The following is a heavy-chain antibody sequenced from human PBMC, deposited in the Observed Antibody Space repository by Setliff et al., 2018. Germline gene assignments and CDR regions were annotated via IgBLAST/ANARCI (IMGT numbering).Heavy chain of an antibody. CDR3: ASSSGWIPWIQH. D-gene: IGHD3-10*01. CDR1: GFSFSNYY. J-gene: IGHJ1*01. CDR2: IKEDGSEE. Sequence: GGSLRLSCVASGFSFSNYYMSWVRQAPGKGLEWVANIKEDGSEEYYVDSVKGRFTISRNNAKNSVFLQMNSLRAGDTALYYCASSSGWIPWIQHWGPGTLVTVSS. V-gene: IGHV3-7*01.